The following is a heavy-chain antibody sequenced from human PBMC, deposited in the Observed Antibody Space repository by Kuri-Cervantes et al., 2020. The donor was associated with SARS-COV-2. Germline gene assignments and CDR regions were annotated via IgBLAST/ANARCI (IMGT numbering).Heavy chain of an antibody. CDR1: GGSFSGYY. Sequence: GSLRLSCAVYGGSFSGYYWSWIRQPPGKGLEWIGEINHSGSTNYNPSLKSRVTISVDTSKSQFSLKLSSVTAADTAVYYCATHYDFWSAFDYWGQGTLVTVSS. J-gene: IGHJ4*02. CDR2: INHSGST. D-gene: IGHD3-3*01. CDR3: ATHYDFWSAFDY. V-gene: IGHV4-34*01.